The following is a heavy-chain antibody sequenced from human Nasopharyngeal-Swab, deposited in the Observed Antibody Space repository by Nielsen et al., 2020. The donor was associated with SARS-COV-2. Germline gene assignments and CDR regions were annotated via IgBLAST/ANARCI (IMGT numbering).Heavy chain of an antibody. CDR2: IGSSGSLS. CDR3: ARNYYDNSGYYPDAFDI. CDR1: GFTFSSYR. Sequence: GGSLRLSCAASGFTFSSYRMNWVRQAPGKGLEWVSVIGSSGSLSYNADSVKGRFTISRDNDKNSLHLQMNSLRVEDTAVYYCARNYYDNSGYYPDAFDIWGHGTKVTVSS. D-gene: IGHD3-22*01. V-gene: IGHV3-21*01. J-gene: IGHJ3*02.